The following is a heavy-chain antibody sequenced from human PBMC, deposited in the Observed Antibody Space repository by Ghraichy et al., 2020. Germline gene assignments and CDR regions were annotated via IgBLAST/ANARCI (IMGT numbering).Heavy chain of an antibody. CDR1: GGSFSGYY. J-gene: IGHJ4*02. V-gene: IGHV4-34*01. CDR2: INHSGST. Sequence: SETLSLTCAVYGGSFSGYYWSWIRQPPGKGLEWIGEINHSGSTNYNPSLKSRVTISVDTSKNQFSLKLSSVTAADTAVYYCARGPHDFHYWGQGTLVTVS. D-gene: IGHD3-16*01. CDR3: ARGPHDFHY.